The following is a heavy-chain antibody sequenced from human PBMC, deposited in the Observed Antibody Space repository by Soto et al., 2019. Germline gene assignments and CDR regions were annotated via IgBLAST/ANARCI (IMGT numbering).Heavy chain of an antibody. D-gene: IGHD1-20*01. J-gene: IGHJ4*02. CDR1: GYSFTNYW. CDR2: IYPGDSDA. V-gene: IGHV5-51*01. CDR3: ARSRITGTTWSFDK. Sequence: PXGSLKISCKAFGYSFTNYWIGWVRQMPGKGLEWMAIIYPGDSDARYRPSFQGQVTISADKSINTAYLQWSSLKASDTAMYYCARSRITGTTWSFDKWGQGTLVTVSS.